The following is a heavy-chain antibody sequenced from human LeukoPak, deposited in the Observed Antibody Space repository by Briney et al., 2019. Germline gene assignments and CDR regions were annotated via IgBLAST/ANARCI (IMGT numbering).Heavy chain of an antibody. CDR2: ISNNGGYT. CDR1: GFTFSSSA. Sequence: GGSLRLSCAASGFTFSSSAMSWVRQALGKGLEWVSAISNNGGYTYYADSVQGRFTISRDNSKSTLCLQMNSLRAEDTAVYYCAKQLGYCSDGSCYFPYWGQGTLVTVSS. J-gene: IGHJ4*02. D-gene: IGHD2-15*01. CDR3: AKQLGYCSDGSCYFPY. V-gene: IGHV3-23*01.